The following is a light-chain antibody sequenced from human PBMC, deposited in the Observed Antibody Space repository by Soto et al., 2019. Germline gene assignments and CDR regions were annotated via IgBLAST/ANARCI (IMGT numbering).Light chain of an antibody. Sequence: EVLMTQSPATLYLSPGERVTLSCRASQSVSDNLAWYQQKPGQGPRLLVYRASTRTLGIPARFSGSESGTEFPLTISSLPSEDFAFYYCQHYNSWPITFGQGTRLEIK. J-gene: IGKJ5*01. V-gene: IGKV3-15*01. CDR2: RAS. CDR3: QHYNSWPIT. CDR1: QSVSDN.